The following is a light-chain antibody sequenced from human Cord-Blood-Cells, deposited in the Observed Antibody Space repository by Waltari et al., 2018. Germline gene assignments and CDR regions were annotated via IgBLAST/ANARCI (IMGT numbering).Light chain of an antibody. CDR2: EGS. CDR3: CSYAGSSTWV. J-gene: IGLJ3*02. V-gene: IGLV2-23*01. Sequence: QSALTQPASVSGSPGQSFTISCPRPRSDVGSHNLVSWYQQHPGKAPKLMIYEGSKRPAGVSNRFSGSKSGNTASLTISGLQAEDEADYYCCSYAGSSTWVFGGGTKLTVL. CDR1: RSDVGSHNL.